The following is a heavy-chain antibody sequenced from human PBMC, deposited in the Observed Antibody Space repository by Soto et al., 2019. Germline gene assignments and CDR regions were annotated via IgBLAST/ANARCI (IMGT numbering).Heavy chain of an antibody. CDR1: AVSLSTKGVG. D-gene: IGHD2-2*01. Sequence: VNQTQTLTMNFYVSAVSLSTKGVGVGWIRQPPGKGLEWIGYIYYSGSTNYNPSLKSRVTISVDTSKNQFSLKLSSVTAADTAGYYSASGEERVAMPPCDWGQGTLVTVSS. CDR3: ASGEERVAMPPCD. V-gene: IGHV4-61*08. CDR2: IYYSGST. J-gene: IGHJ4*02.